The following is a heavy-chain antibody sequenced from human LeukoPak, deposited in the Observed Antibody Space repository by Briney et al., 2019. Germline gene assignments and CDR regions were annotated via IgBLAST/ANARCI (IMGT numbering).Heavy chain of an antibody. CDR2: IIPIFGTA. CDR1: GGTFSSYA. CDR3: ARDGVAVAEYYFDY. V-gene: IGHV1-69*06. D-gene: IGHD6-19*01. Sequence: SLKVSCKASGGTFSSYAISWVRQAPGQGLEWMGGIIPIFGTANYAQKFQGRVTITADKSTSTAYMELSSLRSEDTAVYYCARDGVAVAEYYFDYWGQGTLVTVSS. J-gene: IGHJ4*02.